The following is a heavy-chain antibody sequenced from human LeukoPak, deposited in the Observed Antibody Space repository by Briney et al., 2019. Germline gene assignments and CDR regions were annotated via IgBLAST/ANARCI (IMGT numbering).Heavy chain of an antibody. CDR3: ARGRSRCSGGSCYQAAPVFDY. J-gene: IGHJ4*02. Sequence: KPSETLSLTCAVYGGSFSGYYWSWIRQPPGKGLEWIGEINHSGSTNYNPSLKSRVTISVDTSKNQFSLKLSSVTAADTAVYYCARGRSRCSGGSCYQAAPVFDYWGKGTLVTVSS. D-gene: IGHD2-15*01. CDR2: INHSGST. V-gene: IGHV4-34*01. CDR1: GGSFSGYY.